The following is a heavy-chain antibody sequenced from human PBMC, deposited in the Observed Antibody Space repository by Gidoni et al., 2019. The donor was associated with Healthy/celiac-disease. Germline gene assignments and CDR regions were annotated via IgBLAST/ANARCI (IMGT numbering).Heavy chain of an antibody. D-gene: IGHD3-10*01. V-gene: IGHV4-39*01. CDR2: IYYSGST. CDR3: ARRAKDVLLWFGEPPPDY. CDR1: GGSISSSSYY. Sequence: QLQLQESGPGLVKTSETLSLTCTVAGGSISSSSYYWGWIRQPPGKGLEWIGSIYYSGSTYYNPSLKSRVTISVDTSKNQFSLKLSSVTAADTAVYYCARRAKDVLLWFGEPPPDYWGQGTLVTVSS. J-gene: IGHJ4*02.